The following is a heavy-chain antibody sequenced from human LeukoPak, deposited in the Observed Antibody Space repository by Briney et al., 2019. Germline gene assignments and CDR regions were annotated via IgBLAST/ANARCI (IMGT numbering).Heavy chain of an antibody. V-gene: IGHV4-4*02. CDR1: GFTFSNYAM. CDR2: IYHSGST. J-gene: IGHJ4*02. Sequence: GSLRLSCAASGFTFSNYAMSWVRQPPGKGLEWIGEIYHSGSTNYNPSLKSRVTISVDKSKNQFSLKLSSVTAADTAVYYCARGGATVVTRHFDYWGQGTLVTVSS. CDR3: ARGGATVVTRHFDY. D-gene: IGHD4-23*01.